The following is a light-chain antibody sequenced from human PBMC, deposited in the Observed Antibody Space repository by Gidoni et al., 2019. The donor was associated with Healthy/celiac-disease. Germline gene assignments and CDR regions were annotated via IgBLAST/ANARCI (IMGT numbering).Light chain of an antibody. CDR2: EVS. J-gene: IGLJ1*01. Sequence: QSALTQPASVSGSPGQSITISCTGTSSDVGGYNYASWYQQHPGKAPKLMIYEVSNRPSGVSNRFSGSKSGNTASLTISGLQAEDEADYYCSSYTSSSTLEGYVFGTGTKVTVL. CDR3: SSYTSSSTLEGYV. V-gene: IGLV2-14*01. CDR1: SSDVGGYNY.